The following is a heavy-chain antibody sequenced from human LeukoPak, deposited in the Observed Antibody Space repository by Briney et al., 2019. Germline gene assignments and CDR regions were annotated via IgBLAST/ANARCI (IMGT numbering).Heavy chain of an antibody. J-gene: IGHJ4*02. CDR3: AKDAIYKNSVWVYFDY. CDR1: GFSFSDYA. Sequence: GGSLRLSCAASGFSFSDYAMTWVRQAPGKGLEWVSSTGDDTYYADSVKGRFTISRDDSKDTLFLQMNSLRVEDTAVYYCAKDAIYKNSVWVYFDYLGQGTLVTVSS. D-gene: IGHD5-24*01. V-gene: IGHV3-23*01. CDR2: TGDDT.